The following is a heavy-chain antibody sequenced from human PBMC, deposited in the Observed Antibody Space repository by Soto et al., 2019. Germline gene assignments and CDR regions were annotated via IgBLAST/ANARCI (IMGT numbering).Heavy chain of an antibody. V-gene: IGHV2-5*02. CDR1: GFSLSTSGVG. Sequence: SGPTLVNPTQTLTLTCTFSGFSLSTSGVGVGWIRQPPGKALEWLALIYWDDDKRYSPSLKSRLTITKDTSKNQVVLTMTNMDPVDTATYYCAHRQGYGSGSKYYYYYYYMDVWGKVTTVTVSS. CDR3: AHRQGYGSGSKYYYYYYYMDV. J-gene: IGHJ6*03. D-gene: IGHD3-10*01. CDR2: IYWDDDK.